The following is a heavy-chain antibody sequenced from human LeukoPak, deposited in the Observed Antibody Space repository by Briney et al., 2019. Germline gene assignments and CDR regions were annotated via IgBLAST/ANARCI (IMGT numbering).Heavy chain of an antibody. V-gene: IGHV3-21*01. CDR1: GFTFSSYS. Sequence: PGGSLRLSCAASGFTFSSYSMNWVRQAPGKGLEWVSSISSSSSYIYYADSVKGRFTISRDNAKNSLYLQMNSLRAEDTAVYYCARDKGYCSGGSCYGFYYYYYMDVWGKGTTVTVSS. CDR3: ARDKGYCSGGSCYGFYYYYYMDV. CDR2: ISSSSSYI. J-gene: IGHJ6*03. D-gene: IGHD2-15*01.